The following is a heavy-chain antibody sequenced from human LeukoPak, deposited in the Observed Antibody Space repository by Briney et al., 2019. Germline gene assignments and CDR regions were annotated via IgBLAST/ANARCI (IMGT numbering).Heavy chain of an antibody. CDR2: ITSSGSYI. CDR3: ARDPYSGGYGAYYYYYMDV. Sequence: GGSLRLSCAASGFTFSGYGMSWVRQAPGKGLEWVSSITSSGSYIYYADSVRGRFTISRDNAENSLYLQMNSLRDEDTAVYYCARDPYSGGYGAYYYYYMDVWGKGTTVTVSS. V-gene: IGHV3-21*01. J-gene: IGHJ6*03. D-gene: IGHD6-19*01. CDR1: GFTFSGYG.